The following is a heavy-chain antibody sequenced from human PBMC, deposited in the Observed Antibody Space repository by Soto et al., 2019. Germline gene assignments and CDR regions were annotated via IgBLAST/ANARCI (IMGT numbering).Heavy chain of an antibody. J-gene: IGHJ4*02. V-gene: IGHV3-7*03. CDR3: ARQRWLQLRYFDY. CDR2: IKQDGSEK. CDR1: GLTFSNYW. D-gene: IGHD5-12*01. Sequence: GGSLRLSCAASGLTFSNYWMSWVRQAPGKGLEWVANIKQDGSEKYYVDSVRGRFTISRDNARNSLYLQMNGLRAEDTGVYYCARQRWLQLRYFDYWGQGTLVTVSS.